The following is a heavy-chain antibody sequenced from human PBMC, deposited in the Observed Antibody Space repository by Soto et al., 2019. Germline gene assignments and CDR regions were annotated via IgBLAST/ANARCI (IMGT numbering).Heavy chain of an antibody. CDR3: ARTITIFGRYFDY. Sequence: QVQLQESGPGLVKPSETLSLTCTVSGGSISSYYWSWIRQPPGKGLEWIGYIYYSGSTNYNPTLKSRVTLSVDTSKNQFSLKLSSVTAADTAVYYCARTITIFGRYFDYWGQGTLVTVSS. V-gene: IGHV4-59*01. J-gene: IGHJ4*02. D-gene: IGHD3-3*01. CDR1: GGSISSYY. CDR2: IYYSGST.